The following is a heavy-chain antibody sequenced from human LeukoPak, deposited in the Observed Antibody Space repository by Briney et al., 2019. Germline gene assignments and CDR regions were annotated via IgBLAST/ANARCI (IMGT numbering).Heavy chain of an antibody. J-gene: IGHJ4*02. Sequence: ASVKVSCKASGYTFTSYGISWVRQAPGQGLEWMGWISAYNGNTNYAQKLQGRVTMATDTSTSTAYMELRSLRSDDTAVYYCAREAQSSCWYFLDYWGKGTLVTVSS. CDR1: GYTFTSYG. CDR2: ISAYNGNT. CDR3: AREAQSSCWYFLDY. V-gene: IGHV1-18*01. D-gene: IGHD6-19*01.